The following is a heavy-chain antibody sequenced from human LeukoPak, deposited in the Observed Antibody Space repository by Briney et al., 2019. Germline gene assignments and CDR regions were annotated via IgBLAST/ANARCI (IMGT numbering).Heavy chain of an antibody. CDR2: INHGGST. Sequence: SETLSLTCAVYGGSLSGYYWSWIRQSPGKGLEWIGEINHGGSTNYNPSLKSRVTMSVDTSKNHFSLKLSSVTAADTAVYYCARAGGYSGYEFDYWGQGTLVTVSS. V-gene: IGHV4-34*01. D-gene: IGHD5-12*01. CDR3: ARAGGYSGYEFDY. J-gene: IGHJ4*02. CDR1: GGSLSGYY.